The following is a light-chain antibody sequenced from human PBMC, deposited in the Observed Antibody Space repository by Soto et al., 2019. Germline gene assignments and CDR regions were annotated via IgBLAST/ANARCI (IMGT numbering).Light chain of an antibody. J-gene: IGKJ2*01. V-gene: IGKV3-20*01. CDR2: ATS. CDR3: QQYDTSPPMYT. CDR1: QSVDSTY. Sequence: EIVLTQSPGTLSLSPGERATLSCRASQSVDSTYLAWYQQKPDQSPRLLIYATSTRAAGIPDRFSGSGSGTDFTLTISRLEPDDVAVYYCQQYDTSPPMYTFXQGTKVDIK.